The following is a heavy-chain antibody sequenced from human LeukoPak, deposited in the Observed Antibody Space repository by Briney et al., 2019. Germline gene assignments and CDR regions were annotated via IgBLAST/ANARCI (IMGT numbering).Heavy chain of an antibody. D-gene: IGHD6-6*01. CDR3: ARHGRGKARPDYYYYYYMDV. CDR1: GGSISSSSYY. J-gene: IGHJ6*03. CDR2: IYYSGST. Sequence: PSETLSLTCTVSGGSISSSSYYWGWIRQPPGKGLEWIGSIYYSGSTYYNPSLKSRVTISVDTSKNQFSLKLSSVTAADTAVYYCARHGRGKARPDYYYYYYMDVWGKGTTVTVSS. V-gene: IGHV4-39*01.